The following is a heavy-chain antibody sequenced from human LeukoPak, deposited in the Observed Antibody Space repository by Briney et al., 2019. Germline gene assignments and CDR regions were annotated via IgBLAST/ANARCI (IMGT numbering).Heavy chain of an antibody. D-gene: IGHD6-19*01. CDR1: GGTFSSYA. Sequence: SVKISCKASGGTFSSYAISWVRQAPGQGLEWMGGIIPIFGTANYAQKFQGRVTITTDESTSTAYMELSSLRSEDTAVYYCARDFVGSGWPFDYWGQGTLVTVSS. CDR3: ARDFVGSGWPFDY. CDR2: IIPIFGTA. J-gene: IGHJ4*02. V-gene: IGHV1-69*05.